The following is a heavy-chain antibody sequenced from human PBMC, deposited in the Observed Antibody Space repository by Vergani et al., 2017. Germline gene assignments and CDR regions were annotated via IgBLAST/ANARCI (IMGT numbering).Heavy chain of an antibody. J-gene: IGHJ4*02. Sequence: QVQLQESGPGLVKPSQTLSLTCTVSGGSISSYYWSWIRQPPGKGLEWIGEINHSGSTNYNPSLKSRVTISVDTSKNQFSLKLSSVTAADTAVYYCAKGRGGACFDYWGQGTLVTVSS. V-gene: IGHV4-34*09. CDR1: GGSISSYY. CDR3: AKGRGGACFDY. CDR2: INHSGST. D-gene: IGHD2-21*01.